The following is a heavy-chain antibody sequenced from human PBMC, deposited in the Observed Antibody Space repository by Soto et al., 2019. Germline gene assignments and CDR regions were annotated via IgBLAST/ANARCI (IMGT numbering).Heavy chain of an antibody. CDR2: IDSDGGTT. D-gene: IGHD3-3*01. V-gene: IGHV3-74*01. CDR3: AKSPGGYYSFDI. Sequence: GESLKISCAASGFSFSDYYMDWVRQAPGKGLVWVSRIDSDGGTTFYADSVKGRFTISRDNAKNTLYLQMNSLRAEDTAVYYCAKSPGGYYSFDIWGQGTMVTVSS. CDR1: GFSFSDYY. J-gene: IGHJ3*02.